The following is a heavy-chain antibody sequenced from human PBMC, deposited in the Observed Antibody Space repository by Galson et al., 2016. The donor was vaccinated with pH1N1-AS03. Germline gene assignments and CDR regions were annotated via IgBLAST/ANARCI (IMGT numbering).Heavy chain of an antibody. J-gene: IGHJ4*02. CDR2: VRGSDGTT. D-gene: IGHD6-6*01. CDR3: AKTIAARLYCSDS. Sequence: SLRLSCAVSGLTFSNYPIHWVRQAPGKGLEWVSGVRGSDGTTHYADSVKGRFTISRDTSKSTLYLQMNGLRAEDKAIYYCAKTIAARLYCSDSWGQGTLVTVSS. CDR1: GLTFSNYP. V-gene: IGHV3-23*01.